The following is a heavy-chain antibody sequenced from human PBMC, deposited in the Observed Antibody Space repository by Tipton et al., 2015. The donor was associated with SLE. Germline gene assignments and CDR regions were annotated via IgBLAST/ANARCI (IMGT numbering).Heavy chain of an antibody. D-gene: IGHD3-3*02. V-gene: IGHV4-59*01. CDR3: ARDLASYYGVDV. J-gene: IGHJ6*02. CDR2: IYYSGST. Sequence: LSLTCTVSGGSISSYYWSWIRQPPGKGLEWIGYIYYSGSTNYNPSLKSRVTISVDTSKNQFSLKLSSVTAADTAVYYCARDLASYYGVDVWGQGTTVTVSS. CDR1: GGSISSYY.